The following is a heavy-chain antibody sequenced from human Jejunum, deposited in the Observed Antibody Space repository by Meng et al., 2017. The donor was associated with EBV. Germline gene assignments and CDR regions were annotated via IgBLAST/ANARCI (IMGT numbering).Heavy chain of an antibody. Sequence: EVQLAESGGALVKPGGSLRLSCAASGFTFSSYWMHWVRQAPGKGLVWVSRINEDGRITTYADSVKGRFTISRDNTKNTLYLQMNSLRAEDTAVYFCSRDLVGSTDDWGQGTLVTVSS. CDR1: GFTFSSYW. D-gene: IGHD6-25*01. CDR3: SRDLVGSTDD. J-gene: IGHJ4*02. CDR2: INEDGRIT. V-gene: IGHV3-74*01.